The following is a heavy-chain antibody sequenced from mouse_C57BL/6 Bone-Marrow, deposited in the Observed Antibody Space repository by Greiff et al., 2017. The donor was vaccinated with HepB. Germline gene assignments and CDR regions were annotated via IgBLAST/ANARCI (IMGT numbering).Heavy chain of an antibody. D-gene: IGHD1-1*01. CDR3: AREDPYYGSSFDY. CDR2: IDPSDSYT. J-gene: IGHJ2*01. V-gene: IGHV1-59*01. CDR1: GYTFTSYW. Sequence: VQLQQPGAELVRPGTSVKLSCKASGYTFTSYWMHWVKQRPGQGLEWIGVIDPSDSYTNYNQKFKGKATLTVDKSSSTAYMQLSSLTSEDSAVYYCAREDPYYGSSFDYWGQGTTLTVSS.